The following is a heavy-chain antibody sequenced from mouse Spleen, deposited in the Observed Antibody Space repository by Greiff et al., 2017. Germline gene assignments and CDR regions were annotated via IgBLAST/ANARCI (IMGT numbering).Heavy chain of an antibody. V-gene: IGHV5-9*01. Sequence: EVMLVESGGGLVKLGGSLKLSCAASGFTFSSYYMSWVRQTPEKRLEWVATISSGGGSTYYPDSVKGRFTISRDNAKNTLYLQMSSLNSEDTAVYYCARDGRYDGSWFAYWGQGTLVTVSA. D-gene: IGHD2-14*01. CDR2: ISSGGGST. CDR1: GFTFSSYY. J-gene: IGHJ3*01. CDR3: ARDGRYDGSWFAY.